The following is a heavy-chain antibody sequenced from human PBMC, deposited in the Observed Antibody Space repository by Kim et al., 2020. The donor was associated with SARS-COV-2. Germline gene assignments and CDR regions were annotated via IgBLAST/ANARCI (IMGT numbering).Heavy chain of an antibody. D-gene: IGHD2-2*01. CDR2: IWYDGSNK. V-gene: IGHV3-33*01. CDR3: ARDRECSSTSCYAPESAFDI. CDR1: GFTFSSYG. J-gene: IGHJ3*02. Sequence: GGSLRLSCAASGFTFSSYGMHWVRQAPGKGLEWVAVIWYDGSNKYYADSVKGRFTISRDNSKNTLYLQMNSLRAEDTAVYYCARDRECSSTSCYAPESAFDIWGQGTMVTVSS.